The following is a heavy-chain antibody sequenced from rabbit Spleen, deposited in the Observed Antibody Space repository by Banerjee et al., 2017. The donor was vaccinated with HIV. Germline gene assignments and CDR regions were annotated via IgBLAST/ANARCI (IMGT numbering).Heavy chain of an antibody. D-gene: IGHD8-1*01. Sequence: QEQLEESGGDLVKPEGSLTLTCTASGFSFSNNYYMCWVRQAPGKGLEWIACIDTGSSGFTYFASWAKGRFTISKTSSTTVTLQMTSLTAADTATYFCARDSGSSFSSYGMDLWGQGTLVTVS. J-gene: IGHJ6*01. CDR2: IDTGSSGFT. CDR3: ARDSGSSFSSYGMDL. V-gene: IGHV1S45*01. CDR1: GFSFSNNYY.